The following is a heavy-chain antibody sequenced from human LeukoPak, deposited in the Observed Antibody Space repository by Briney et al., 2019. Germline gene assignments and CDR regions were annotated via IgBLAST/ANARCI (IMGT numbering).Heavy chain of an antibody. V-gene: IGHV3-30*03. CDR1: GFTFSSYG. Sequence: GGSLRLSCAASGFTFSSYGMHWVRQAPGKGLEWVAVISYDGSNKYYADSVKGRFTISRDNSKNTLYLQMNSLRAEDTAVYYCAREGAAMVTGADYWGQGTLVTVSS. D-gene: IGHD5-18*01. J-gene: IGHJ4*02. CDR3: AREGAAMVTGADY. CDR2: ISYDGSNK.